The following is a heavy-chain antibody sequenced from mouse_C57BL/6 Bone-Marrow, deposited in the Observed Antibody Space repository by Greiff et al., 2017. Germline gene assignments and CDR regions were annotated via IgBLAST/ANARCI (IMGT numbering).Heavy chain of an antibody. D-gene: IGHD2-3*01. V-gene: IGHV1-18*01. CDR3: ARDDGYFDY. CDR1: GYTFTDYY. Sequence: EVQLQQSGPELVKPGASVKISCKASGYTFTDYYMDWVKQSPGKSLEWIGDINPNNGGTNYNQKFKGKATLTVDKSSSTAYMQLRSLTSEDTAVYYCARDDGYFDYWGQGTTLTVSS. CDR2: INPNNGGT. J-gene: IGHJ2*01.